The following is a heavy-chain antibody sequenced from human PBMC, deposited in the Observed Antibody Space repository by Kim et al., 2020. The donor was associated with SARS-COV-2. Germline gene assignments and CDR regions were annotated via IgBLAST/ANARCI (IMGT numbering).Heavy chain of an antibody. Sequence: ASVKVSCKASGYTFTGYYMHWVRQAPGQGLEWMGRINPNSGGTNYAQKFQGRVTMTRDTSISTAYMELSRLRSDDTAVYYCARVRIYYDFWRGEFDPWGQGTLVTVSS. CDR1: GYTFTGYY. D-gene: IGHD3-3*01. CDR2: INPNSGGT. J-gene: IGHJ5*02. CDR3: ARVRIYYDFWRGEFDP. V-gene: IGHV1-2*06.